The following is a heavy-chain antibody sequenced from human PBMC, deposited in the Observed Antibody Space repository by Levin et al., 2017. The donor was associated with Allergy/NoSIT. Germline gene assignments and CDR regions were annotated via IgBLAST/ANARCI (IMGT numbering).Heavy chain of an antibody. D-gene: IGHD2-15*01. CDR2: IYHSGST. Sequence: PSETLSLTCAVSGDSITTTDWWSWVRQAPGKGLEWIGEIYHSGSTIYNPSLQSRVTISVDKSKKQISLNLSSVTAADTALYYCARVPSLYCSGGSCYPYGYFDYWGQGLLVTVSS. CDR1: GDSITTTDW. CDR3: ARVPSLYCSGGSCYPYGYFDY. V-gene: IGHV4-4*02. J-gene: IGHJ4*02.